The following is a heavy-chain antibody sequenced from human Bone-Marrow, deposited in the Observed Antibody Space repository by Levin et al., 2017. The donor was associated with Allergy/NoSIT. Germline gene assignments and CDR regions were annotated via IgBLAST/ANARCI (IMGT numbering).Heavy chain of an antibody. J-gene: IGHJ4*02. CDR2: ISWDASTT. D-gene: IGHD6-19*01. CDR3: AKDLSPRIAVTGNIEY. V-gene: IGHV3-43*01. Sequence: GGSLRLSCAASGFTFNDYTMHWVRQAPQRGLEWVSLISWDASTTYYADSARGRFTISRDNSKNALYLQMNSLTTEDTALYYCAKDLSPRIAVTGNIEYWGQGTLVTVSS. CDR1: GFTFNDYT.